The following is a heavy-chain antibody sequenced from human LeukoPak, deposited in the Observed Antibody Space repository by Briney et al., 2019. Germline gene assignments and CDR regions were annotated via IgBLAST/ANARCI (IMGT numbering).Heavy chain of an antibody. D-gene: IGHD2-15*01. CDR3: ASMGYCSGGSCYRIDYYGMDV. CDR2: IIPIFGIA. V-gene: IGHV1-69*04. Sequence: ASVKVSCKASGGTFSSYAISWVRQAPGQGLEWMGRIIPIFGIANYAQKFQGRVTITADKSTSTAYMELSSLRSEDTAAYYCASMGYCSGGSCYRIDYYGMDVWGQGTTVTVSS. CDR1: GGTFSSYA. J-gene: IGHJ6*02.